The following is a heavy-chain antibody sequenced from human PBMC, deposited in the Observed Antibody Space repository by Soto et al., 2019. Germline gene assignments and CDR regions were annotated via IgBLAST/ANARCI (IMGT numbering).Heavy chain of an antibody. J-gene: IGHJ3*02. CDR3: ATDYGGNSYAFDI. D-gene: IGHD4-17*01. Sequence: SVKVSCKASGYTFTSYGISWVRQAPGQGLEWMGRIIPILGIANYAQKFQGRVTITADKSTSTAYMELSSLRSEDTAVYYCATDYGGNSYAFDIWGQGTMVTVSS. CDR1: GYTFTSYG. CDR2: IIPILGIA. V-gene: IGHV1-69*04.